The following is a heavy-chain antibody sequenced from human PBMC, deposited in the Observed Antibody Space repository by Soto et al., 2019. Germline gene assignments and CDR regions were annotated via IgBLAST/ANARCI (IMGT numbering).Heavy chain of an antibody. CDR1: GFTFSSYA. CDR2: ISGSGGST. V-gene: IGHV3-23*01. D-gene: IGHD6-19*01. Sequence: AGGSLRLSCAASGFTFSSYAMSWVRQAPGKGLEWVSAISGSGGSTYYADSVKGRFTISRDNSKNTLYLQMNSLRAEDTAVYYCANSIAVAGLYYFDYWGQGTLVTVSS. J-gene: IGHJ4*02. CDR3: ANSIAVAGLYYFDY.